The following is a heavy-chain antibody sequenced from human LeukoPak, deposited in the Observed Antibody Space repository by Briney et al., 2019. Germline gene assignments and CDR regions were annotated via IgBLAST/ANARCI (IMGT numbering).Heavy chain of an antibody. V-gene: IGHV1-2*02. Sequence: ASVKVSCKASGYTFTSYGISWVRQAPGQGLEWMGWINPNSGGTNYAQKFQGRVTMTRDTSISTAYMELSRLRSDDTAVYYCARPRGGDPDPYYYYYYGMDVWGQGTTVTVSS. J-gene: IGHJ6*02. CDR3: ARPRGGDPDPYYYYYYGMDV. D-gene: IGHD2-21*02. CDR1: GYTFTSYG. CDR2: INPNSGGT.